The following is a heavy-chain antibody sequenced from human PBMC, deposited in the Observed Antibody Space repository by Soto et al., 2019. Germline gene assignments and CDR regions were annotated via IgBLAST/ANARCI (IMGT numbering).Heavy chain of an antibody. CDR3: ARDKITGILDY. Sequence: ASVKVSCKVSGYTFTSYDMQWVRQAPGQRLEWMGWINAGNGNTKYSKKFQGRVTITRDTSASTAYMELSILRSEDTAVYYRARDKITGILDYWGQGTLVTVS. V-gene: IGHV1-3*01. D-gene: IGHD1-20*01. J-gene: IGHJ4*02. CDR2: INAGNGNT. CDR1: GYTFTSYD.